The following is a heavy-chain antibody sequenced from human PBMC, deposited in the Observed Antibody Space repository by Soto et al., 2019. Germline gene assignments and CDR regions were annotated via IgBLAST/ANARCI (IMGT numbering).Heavy chain of an antibody. J-gene: IGHJ2*01. CDR3: ARCYCSVGSCYTCWHFDL. V-gene: IGHV1-18*03. CDR1: GYTFNNYG. CDR2: IGPYNGNT. Sequence: QVQLVQSGAEVKKPGASVKVSCKASGYTFNNYGISWVRQAPGQGLEWMGWIGPYNGNTDHAKNFHGRVTMTTDTSTNTAYMELRSLRSDDMALYYCARCYCSVGSCYTCWHFDLWGRGTLVTVSS. D-gene: IGHD2-15*01.